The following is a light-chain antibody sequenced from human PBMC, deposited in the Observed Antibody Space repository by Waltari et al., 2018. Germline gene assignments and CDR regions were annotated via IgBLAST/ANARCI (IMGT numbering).Light chain of an antibody. CDR2: DSP. Sequence: QSALTQPASVSGSPGQSITISCTGTSRDVGYFNHVSWFQHHPDSAPNLLIYDSPDRPSGVSSRFSGSKSVNTASLTISGLQAEDEADYYCSSYTGRGTVIFGGGTKLTVL. V-gene: IGLV2-14*01. CDR1: SRDVGYFNH. CDR3: SSYTGRGTVI. J-gene: IGLJ2*01.